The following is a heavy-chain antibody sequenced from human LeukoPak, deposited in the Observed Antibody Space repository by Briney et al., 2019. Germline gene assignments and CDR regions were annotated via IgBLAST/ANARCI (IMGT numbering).Heavy chain of an antibody. CDR2: IYHSGST. Sequence: SETLSLTCTVSGYSISSGHYWGWIRQPPGKGLEWIGSIYHSGSTYYNPSLKSQVSISIDTSKNQFSLRLTSVTAADTAVYYCARQTGSGLFILPGGQGTLVTVSS. CDR1: GYSISSGHY. D-gene: IGHD3/OR15-3a*01. V-gene: IGHV4-38-2*02. CDR3: ARQTGSGLFILP. J-gene: IGHJ4*02.